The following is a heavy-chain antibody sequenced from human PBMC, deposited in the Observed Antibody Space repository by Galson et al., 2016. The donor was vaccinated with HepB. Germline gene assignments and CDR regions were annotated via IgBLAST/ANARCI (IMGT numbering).Heavy chain of an antibody. CDR1: GFSLSTSAMC. CDR2: IDWDDDK. D-gene: IGHD4-17*01. J-gene: IGHJ3*02. Sequence: PALVKPTQTLTLTCTFSGFSLSTSAMCVSWIRQPPGKALEWLARIDWDDDKYYSTSLKSRLTITKDTSKNQVVLTMTNMDPVDTATYYCAHGYGDYVGGNAFDIWGQGTMVTVSS. CDR3: AHGYGDYVGGNAFDI. V-gene: IGHV2-70*11.